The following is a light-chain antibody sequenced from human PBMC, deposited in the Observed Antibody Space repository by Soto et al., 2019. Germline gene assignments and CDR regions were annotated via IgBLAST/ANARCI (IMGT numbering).Light chain of an antibody. Sequence: QSALTQPASASGSPGQSITISCTGTSSDVGGYNYVSWYQQHPGKAPKLMIYEVSNRPSGVSNRFSGSKSGNTASLTISGLQAEYEADYYCSSYTSSSTLVFGGGTKLTVL. CDR3: SSYTSSSTLV. CDR2: EVS. J-gene: IGLJ2*01. CDR1: SSDVGGYNY. V-gene: IGLV2-14*01.